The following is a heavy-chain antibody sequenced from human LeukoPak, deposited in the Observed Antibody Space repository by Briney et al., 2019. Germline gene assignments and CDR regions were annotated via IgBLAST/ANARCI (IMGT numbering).Heavy chain of an antibody. CDR3: TAFNDRDAFKM. J-gene: IGHJ3*02. CDR2: IRGKTDGGTT. CDR1: GFAFRNDW. V-gene: IGHV3-15*01. D-gene: IGHD1-1*01. Sequence: GGSLRLSCAASGFAFRNDWMSWVRQAPGKGLEWVGRIRGKTDGGTTDYAAHVKGRFIISRDDSRNMLYLQMNSLKIEDTALYYCTAFNDRDAFKMWGQGTMVTVSS.